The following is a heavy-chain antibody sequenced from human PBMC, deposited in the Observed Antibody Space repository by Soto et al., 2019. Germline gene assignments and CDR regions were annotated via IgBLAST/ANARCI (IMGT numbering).Heavy chain of an antibody. CDR3: ARCLHCSNGGRFDP. Sequence: QMQLQESGPGLVTPSGTLSLTCSVSGVSISRINWWTWVRQAPGKGLEWIGEMYPSGGTTYNPSLQNRVTISVDNSKNHLSLTLTSVTAADTAVYYCARCLHCSNGGRFDPWGQGALVTVSS. J-gene: IGHJ5*02. CDR1: GVSISRINW. D-gene: IGHD2-8*01. CDR2: MYPSGGT. V-gene: IGHV4-4*02.